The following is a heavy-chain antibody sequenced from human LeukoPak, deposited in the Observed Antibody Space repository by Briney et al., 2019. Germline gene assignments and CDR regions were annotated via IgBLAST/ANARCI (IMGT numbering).Heavy chain of an antibody. J-gene: IGHJ3*02. CDR1: GFTFSSYS. CDR3: ARDLGYCSGGSCHSDAFDI. Sequence: GGSLRLSCAASGFTFSSYSMNWVRQAPGKGLEWVSSISSSSSYIYYADSVKGRFTISRDNAKNSLYLQMNSLRAEDTAVYYCARDLGYCSGGSCHSDAFDIWGQGTMVTVSS. V-gene: IGHV3-21*01. CDR2: ISSSSSYI. D-gene: IGHD2-15*01.